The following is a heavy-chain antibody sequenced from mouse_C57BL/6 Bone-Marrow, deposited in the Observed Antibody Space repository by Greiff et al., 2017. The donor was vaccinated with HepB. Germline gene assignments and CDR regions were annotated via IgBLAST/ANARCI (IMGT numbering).Heavy chain of an antibody. CDR2: IDPNSGGT. V-gene: IGHV1-72*01. J-gene: IGHJ2*01. CDR3: AREGIYDGYVDY. D-gene: IGHD2-3*01. Sequence: QVQLKQPGAELVKPGASVKLSCKASGYTFTSYWMHWVKQRPGRGLEWIGRIDPNSGGTKYNEKFKSKATLTVDKPSSTAYMQLSSLTSEDSAVYYCAREGIYDGYVDYWGQGTTLTVSP. CDR1: GYTFTSYW.